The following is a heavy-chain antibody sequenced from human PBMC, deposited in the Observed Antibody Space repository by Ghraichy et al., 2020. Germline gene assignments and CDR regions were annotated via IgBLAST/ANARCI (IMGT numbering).Heavy chain of an antibody. V-gene: IGHV4-59*01. D-gene: IGHD6-6*01. CDR3: ARDRVESSSDYYYYCGMDV. Sequence: SETLSLTCTVSGGSISSYYWSWIRQPPGKGLEWIGYSYYSGSTNYNPSLKSRVTISVDTSKNQSSLKLSSVTVAATAVDYCARDRVESSSDYYYYCGMDVWGQGTTVTVSS. CDR1: GGSISSYY. J-gene: IGHJ6*02. CDR2: SYYSGST.